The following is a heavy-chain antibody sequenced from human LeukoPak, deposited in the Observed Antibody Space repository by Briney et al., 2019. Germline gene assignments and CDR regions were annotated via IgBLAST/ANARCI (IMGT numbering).Heavy chain of an antibody. CDR3: ARHSSSSWYWRRAFDI. J-gene: IGHJ3*02. CDR2: IYTSGST. Sequence: SQTLSLTCTVSGGSISSGSYYWSWIRQPAGKGLEWIGRIYTSGSTNYNPSLKSRVTISVDTSKNQFSLKLSSVTAADTAVYYCARHSSSSWYWRRAFDIWGQGTMVTVSS. V-gene: IGHV4-61*02. CDR1: GGSISSGSYY. D-gene: IGHD6-13*01.